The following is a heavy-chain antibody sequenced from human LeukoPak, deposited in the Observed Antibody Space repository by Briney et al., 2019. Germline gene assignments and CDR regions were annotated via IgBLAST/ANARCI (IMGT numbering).Heavy chain of an antibody. CDR2: IKPDGSEK. CDR3: VRGGTYWTVS. V-gene: IGHV3-7*01. J-gene: IGHJ5*01. CDR1: GFVFSASY. Sequence: GGSLSLSRAASGFVFSASYMSWVRKAPGKGLEWVATIKPDGSEKYHVDSVSGRFTISRDNTNDSLFLQMNSLRVDDTAVYYCVRGGTYWTVSWGQGTLVNIS.